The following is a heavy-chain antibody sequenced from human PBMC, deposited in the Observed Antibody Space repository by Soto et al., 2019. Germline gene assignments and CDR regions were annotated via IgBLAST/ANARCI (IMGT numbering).Heavy chain of an antibody. CDR2: ISYSGST. V-gene: IGHV4-59*01. J-gene: IGHJ4*02. Sequence: QVQLQESGPGLVKPSETLSLTCTVSGGSISTYYWSWIRQPPGKGLEWIGYISYSGSTNYSPSLKSRVTISVDTSENQFSLRLTSVTAADTAVYYCARSPPFDYWGQGTRVTVSS. CDR1: GGSISTYY. CDR3: ARSPPFDY.